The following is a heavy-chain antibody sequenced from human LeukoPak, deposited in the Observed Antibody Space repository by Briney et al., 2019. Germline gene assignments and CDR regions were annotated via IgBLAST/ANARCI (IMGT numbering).Heavy chain of an antibody. CDR3: ARVRSDVYYYDSSGYYLTHGAFDI. CDR1: GGTFSSYA. Sequence: SVKVSCQASGGTFSSYAISWVRQAPGQGLEWMGRIIPILGIANYAQKFQGRVTITADKSTSTAYMELSSLRSEDTAVYYCARVRSDVYYYDSSGYYLTHGAFDIWGQGTMVTVSS. J-gene: IGHJ3*02. V-gene: IGHV1-69*04. D-gene: IGHD3-22*01. CDR2: IIPILGIA.